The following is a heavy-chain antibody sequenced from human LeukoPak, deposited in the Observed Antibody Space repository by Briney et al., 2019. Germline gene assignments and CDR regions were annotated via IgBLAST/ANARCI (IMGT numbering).Heavy chain of an antibody. D-gene: IGHD2/OR15-2a*01. V-gene: IGHV5-51*01. J-gene: IGHJ4*02. Sequence: GESLKISCKASGYIFTKYSIGWVRQMPGKGLEWMGVIYPSSSGSRYSPSFQGQVTISADKSITTAYLQWSSLKASDTAMYYCARRDDEYFFDFWGQGTLVTVSP. CDR1: GYIFTKYS. CDR2: IYPSSSGS. CDR3: ARRDDEYFFDF.